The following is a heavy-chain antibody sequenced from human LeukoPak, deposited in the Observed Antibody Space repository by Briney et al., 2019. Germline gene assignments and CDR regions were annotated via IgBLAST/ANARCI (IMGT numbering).Heavy chain of an antibody. J-gene: IGHJ6*03. Sequence: GGSLRLSCAASGFTFSSYAMSWVRQAPGKGLEWVTFIRYDGSNKYYADSVKGRFTISRDNSKNTLYLQMNSLRAEDTAVYYCAKEASSGYPYYYYYYMDVWGKGTTVTISS. D-gene: IGHD3-22*01. CDR1: GFTFSSYA. CDR2: IRYDGSNK. V-gene: IGHV3-30*02. CDR3: AKEASSGYPYYYYYYMDV.